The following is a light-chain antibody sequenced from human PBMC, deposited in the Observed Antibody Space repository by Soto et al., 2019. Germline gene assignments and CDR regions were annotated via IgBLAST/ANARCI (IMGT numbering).Light chain of an antibody. J-gene: IGLJ1*01. V-gene: IGLV2-11*01. CDR3: CSYGGSFPDV. Sequence: QSALTQPASVSGSPEQSVTISCTGTSSDVGGYDYVSWYQQRPGKAPKLLIYDVTKRPSGVPDRFSGSKSGNTASLTISGLQAEDEADFYCCSYGGSFPDVFGTGTKLTVL. CDR2: DVT. CDR1: SSDVGGYDY.